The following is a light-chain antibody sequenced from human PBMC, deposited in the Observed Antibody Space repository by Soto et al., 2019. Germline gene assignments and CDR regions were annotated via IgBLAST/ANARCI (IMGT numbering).Light chain of an antibody. CDR2: SNN. CDR3: AAWDDSLNGQVV. J-gene: IGLJ2*01. CDR1: SSNIGSNT. Sequence: QSVLTQPPSTSGTPGQRVTISCSGSSSNIGSNTVNWYQQLPGTAPKLLIYSNNLRPSGVPDRFSGSKSGTSASLAISGLQSQDEADYYCAAWDDSLNGQVVFGGGTELTVL. V-gene: IGLV1-44*01.